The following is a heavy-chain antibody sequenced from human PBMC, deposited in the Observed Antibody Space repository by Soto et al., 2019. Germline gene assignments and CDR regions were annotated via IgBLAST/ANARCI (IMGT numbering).Heavy chain of an antibody. V-gene: IGHV1-3*01. D-gene: IGHD3-10*01. CDR1: GYTFTSYA. J-gene: IGHJ5*02. CDR2: INAGNGNT. Sequence: GASVKVSCKASGYTFTSYAMHWVRQAPGQRLEWMGWINAGNGNTKYSQKFQGRVTITRDTSASTAYMELSSLGSEDTAVYYCARVIRGAYYNSPLDTWGQGTVVTVSS. CDR3: ARVIRGAYYNSPLDT.